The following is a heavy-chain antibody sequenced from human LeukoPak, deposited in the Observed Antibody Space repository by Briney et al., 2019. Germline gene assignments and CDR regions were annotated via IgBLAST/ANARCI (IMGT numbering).Heavy chain of an antibody. CDR3: ARDGGSHYFDF. J-gene: IGHJ4*02. CDR1: GLTFSTYS. Sequence: GGSLRLSCAASGLTFSTYSMNWVRQAPGKGLEWVSSISWGGSNIYYADSVKGRFTISRDNAKNSLYLQMNSLRAEDTAVYYCARDGGSHYFDFWGQGTLVSVSS. V-gene: IGHV3-21*04. D-gene: IGHD3-16*01. CDR2: ISWGGSNI.